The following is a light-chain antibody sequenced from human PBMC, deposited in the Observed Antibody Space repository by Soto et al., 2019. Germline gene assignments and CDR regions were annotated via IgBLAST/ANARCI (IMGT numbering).Light chain of an antibody. V-gene: IGKV3-15*01. CDR3: QQYKNWPWT. CDR1: QSVSSD. Sequence: MLMTQAPSTMSVSPGARVPLSCRASQSVSSDFAWYQQKPGQAPRLLIYGASSRDTGIPVRFCGSGSGTDFTLTISSLQSEDFAIYYCQQYKNWPWTFGQGTKVDIK. J-gene: IGKJ1*01. CDR2: GAS.